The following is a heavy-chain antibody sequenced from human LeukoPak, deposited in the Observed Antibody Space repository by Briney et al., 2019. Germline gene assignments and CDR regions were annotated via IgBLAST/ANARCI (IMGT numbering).Heavy chain of an antibody. Sequence: GGSLRLSCAASGFTFSSYEMNWVRQAPGKGLEWVANIKKDGSEKYYADSVKGRFTISRDNSKNTLYLQMNSLRAEDTALYYCARDGSPGITMIVVANIDYWGQGTLVTVSS. D-gene: IGHD3-22*01. CDR1: GFTFSSYE. CDR2: IKKDGSEK. CDR3: ARDGSPGITMIVVANIDY. V-gene: IGHV3-7*01. J-gene: IGHJ4*02.